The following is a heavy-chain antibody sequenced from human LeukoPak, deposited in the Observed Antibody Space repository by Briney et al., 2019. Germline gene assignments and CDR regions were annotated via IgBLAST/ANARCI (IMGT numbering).Heavy chain of an antibody. CDR2: INPNSGGT. J-gene: IGHJ5*02. CDR1: GYTFTGYY. D-gene: IGHD6-19*01. V-gene: IGHV1-2*02. CDR3: AREESEYSSGWCYWFDP. Sequence: ASVKVSCKASGYTFTGYYMHWVRQAPGQGLEWMGWINPNSGGTNYAQKFQGRVTMTRDTSISTAYMELSRLRSDDTAVYYCAREESEYSSGWCYWFDPWGQGTLVTVSS.